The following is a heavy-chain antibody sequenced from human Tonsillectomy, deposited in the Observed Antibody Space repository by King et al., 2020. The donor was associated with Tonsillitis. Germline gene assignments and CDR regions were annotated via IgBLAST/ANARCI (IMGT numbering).Heavy chain of an antibody. CDR3: ARMGIVTICGLVTQGGWFDP. Sequence: ITLKESGPTLVQPTQTLTLTCTFSGFSLTTSGVGVGWIRQPPGKAPEWLALIYWDDDKLYSPSLKSRPTITKDTSKNEVVLTMTDMDPMDTATYYCARMGIVTICGLVTQGGWFDPWGQGTLVSVSS. CDR2: IYWDDDK. CDR1: GFSLTTSGVG. V-gene: IGHV2-5*02. D-gene: IGHD3/OR15-3a*01. J-gene: IGHJ5*02.